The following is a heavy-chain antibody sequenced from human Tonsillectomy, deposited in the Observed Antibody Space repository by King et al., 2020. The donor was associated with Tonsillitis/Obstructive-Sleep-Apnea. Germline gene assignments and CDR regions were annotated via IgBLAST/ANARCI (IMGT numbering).Heavy chain of an antibody. Sequence: VQLVESGGGLVQPGGSLRLSCAASGFTFSSYAMSWVRQAPGKGLEWVAAISCSGGSTYYSDSVKGRFTISRDNSKNKLYLQMNSLRAEDRAVYYCAKDWGAAAGTYYYYMDVWGKGTTVTVSS. V-gene: IGHV3-23*04. CDR3: AKDWGAAAGTYYYYMDV. CDR1: GFTFSSYA. D-gene: IGHD6-13*01. CDR2: ISCSGGST. J-gene: IGHJ6*03.